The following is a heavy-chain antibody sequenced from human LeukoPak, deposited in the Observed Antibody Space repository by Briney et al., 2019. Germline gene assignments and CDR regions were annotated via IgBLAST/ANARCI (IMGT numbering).Heavy chain of an antibody. CDR2: ISGSGVTT. J-gene: IGHJ6*02. CDR3: AKGGRILLKNFGLDV. D-gene: IGHD2/OR15-2a*01. Sequence: GGSLRLSCVASGFTFYSHVMSWVRQAPGMGVEWVSAISGSGVTTFYADSMKGRFTISRDNSKNTLYLQMSSLRAEDTAVYYCAKGGRILLKNFGLDVWGQGTTVTVSS. V-gene: IGHV3-23*01. CDR1: GFTFYSHV.